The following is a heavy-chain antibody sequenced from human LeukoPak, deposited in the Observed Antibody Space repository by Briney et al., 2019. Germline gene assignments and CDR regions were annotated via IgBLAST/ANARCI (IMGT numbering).Heavy chain of an antibody. Sequence: GGSLRLSCAASGFTVSSDYMSWVRQAPGKGLERVSVIYSGGRTYYADSVKGRFTISRDNSKNTLFLQMNSLRAEDTAVYYCARGMISISQPLYFDSWGQGTLVTVSS. J-gene: IGHJ4*02. D-gene: IGHD3-9*01. CDR3: ARGMISISQPLYFDS. CDR1: GFTVSSDY. V-gene: IGHV3-53*01. CDR2: IYSGGRT.